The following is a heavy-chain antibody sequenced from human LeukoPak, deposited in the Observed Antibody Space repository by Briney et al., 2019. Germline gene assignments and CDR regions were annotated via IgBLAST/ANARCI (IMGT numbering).Heavy chain of an antibody. CDR3: AKDFAAAALYYFDY. CDR2: ISWSSGSI. J-gene: IGHJ4*02. D-gene: IGHD6-13*01. CDR1: GFTFDDYA. V-gene: IGHV3-9*03. Sequence: SLRLSCAASGFTFDDYAMHWVRQAPGKGLEWVSGISWSSGSIGYADSVKGRFTISRDNAKNSLYLQMSSLRAEDMALYYCAKDFAAAALYYFDYWGQGTLVTVSS.